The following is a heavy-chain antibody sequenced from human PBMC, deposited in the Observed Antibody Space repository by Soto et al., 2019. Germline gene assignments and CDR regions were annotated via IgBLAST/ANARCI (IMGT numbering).Heavy chain of an antibody. V-gene: IGHV5-10-1*01. CDR2: IDPSDSYT. D-gene: IGHD5-18*01. CDR1: GYSFTSYW. CDR3: ARGRYSYGLDNAFDI. Sequence: PGESLKISCKGSGYSFTSYWISWVRQMPGKGLEWMGRIDPSDSYTNYSPSFQGHVTISADKSISTAYLQWSSLKASDTAMYYCARGRYSYGLDNAFDIWGQGTMVTVS. J-gene: IGHJ3*02.